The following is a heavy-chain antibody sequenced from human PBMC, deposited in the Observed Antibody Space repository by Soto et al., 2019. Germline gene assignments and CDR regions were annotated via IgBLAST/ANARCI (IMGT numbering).Heavy chain of an antibody. CDR2: IIPMFGTA. CDR3: AGEVGGTGLHF. D-gene: IGHD3-9*01. CDR1: EGTFKNYG. V-gene: IGHV1-69*12. J-gene: IGHJ4*02. Sequence: QVQLVQSGAEVKKPGSSVKVSCRTSEGTFKNYGFSWVRQAPGQGLEWMGGIIPMFGTANYGQIFQGRLTITADESTSTAYMELSSLKSEDTAVYYCAGEVGGTGLHFWGQGTLVIVSS.